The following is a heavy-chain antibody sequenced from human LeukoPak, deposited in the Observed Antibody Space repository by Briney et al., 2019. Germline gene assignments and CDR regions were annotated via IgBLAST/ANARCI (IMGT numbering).Heavy chain of an antibody. CDR2: ISSSSSTI. CDR3: AGRWALDY. D-gene: IGHD1-26*01. J-gene: IGHJ4*02. CDR1: GFTFSSYS. V-gene: IGHV3-48*01. Sequence: GSLRLSCAASGFTFSSYSMNWVRQAPGKGLEWVSYISSSSSTIYYADSVKGRFTISRDNAKNSLYLQMNSLRAEDTAVYYCAGRWALDYWGQGTLVTVSS.